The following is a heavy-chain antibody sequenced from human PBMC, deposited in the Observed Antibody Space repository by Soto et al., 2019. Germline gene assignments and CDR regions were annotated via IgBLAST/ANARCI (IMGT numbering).Heavy chain of an antibody. CDR2: IYSKTDGGTT. V-gene: IGHV3-15*07. CDR1: GFTFSNAW. D-gene: IGHD4-4*01. CDR3: TTHMTTSFD. J-gene: IGHJ4*02. Sequence: EVQLVESGGGLVKPGGSLRLSCAASGFTFSNAWMNWVRQAPGKGLEWVARIYSKTDGGTTDYAAPVKGRFTISRDDSKNTLYLQMNSLKTEDTAVYYCTTHMTTSFDWGLGTLVTVSS.